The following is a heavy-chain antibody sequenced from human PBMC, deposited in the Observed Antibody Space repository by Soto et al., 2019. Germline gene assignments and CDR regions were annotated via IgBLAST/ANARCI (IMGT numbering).Heavy chain of an antibody. CDR1: GFPFSSRA. Sequence: EVQLLESGGGLVQPGGSLRLSCAASGFPFSSRAMSWVRQAPGKGLEWVSAISGSGTITYYADSVKGWFTISRDTSKNTLYLQMTSLRADDTAVYYCAEWARYCSGADCRAWGQGTLVTVSS. D-gene: IGHD2-15*01. J-gene: IGHJ5*02. CDR2: ISGSGTIT. V-gene: IGHV3-23*01. CDR3: AEWARYCSGADCRA.